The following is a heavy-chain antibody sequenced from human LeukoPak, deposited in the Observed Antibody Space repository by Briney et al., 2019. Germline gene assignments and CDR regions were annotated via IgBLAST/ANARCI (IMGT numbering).Heavy chain of an antibody. V-gene: IGHV3-53*01. CDR1: GFTVSSNY. Sequence: GGSLRLSCAASGFTVSSNYMSWVRQAPGKGLEWVSAIYSGGNTYYADSVKGRFSISRDNSKNTLYLQMNSLRAEDTAVYYCARVMPYTDGSGPFDYWGQGTLVTVSS. CDR2: IYSGGNT. CDR3: ARVMPYTDGSGPFDY. D-gene: IGHD3-10*01. J-gene: IGHJ4*02.